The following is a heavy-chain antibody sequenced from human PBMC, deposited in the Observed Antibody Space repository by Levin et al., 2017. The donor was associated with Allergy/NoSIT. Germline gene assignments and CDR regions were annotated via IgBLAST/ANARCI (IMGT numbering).Heavy chain of an antibody. Sequence: GESLKISCAASGFTFSSYWMSWVRQAPGKGLEWVANIKQDGSEKYYVDSVKGRFTISRDNAKNSLYLQMNSLRAEDTAVYYCARDYGDYGNWFDPWGQGTLVTVSS. V-gene: IGHV3-7*04. CDR3: ARDYGDYGNWFDP. D-gene: IGHD4-17*01. J-gene: IGHJ5*02. CDR2: IKQDGSEK. CDR1: GFTFSSYW.